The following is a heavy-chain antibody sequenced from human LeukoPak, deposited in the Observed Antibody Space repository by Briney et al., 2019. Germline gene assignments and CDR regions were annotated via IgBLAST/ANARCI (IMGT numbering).Heavy chain of an antibody. CDR2: IYYSGST. CDR1: GGSISSSSYY. CDR3: ARVIANNAFDWLLSYPLFDY. Sequence: SETLSLTCTVSGGSISSSSYYWGWIRQPPGKGLEWIGSIYYSGSTYYNPSLKSRVTISVDTSKNQFSLKLSSVTAADTAVYYCARVIANNAFDWLLSYPLFDYWGQGTLVTVSS. J-gene: IGHJ4*02. V-gene: IGHV4-39*07. D-gene: IGHD3-9*01.